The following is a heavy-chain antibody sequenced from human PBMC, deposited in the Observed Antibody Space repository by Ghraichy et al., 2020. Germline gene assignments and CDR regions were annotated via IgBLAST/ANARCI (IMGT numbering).Heavy chain of an antibody. CDR2: INPNSGGT. D-gene: IGHD2-15*01. Sequence: ASVKVSCKASGYTFTGYYMHWVRQAPGQGLEWMGWINPNSGGTNYAQKFQGRVTMTRDTSINTAYMELSRLRSDDTAVYYCARVVIGWHCSGGSCSPNFDYWGQGTLVTVSS. CDR3: ARVVIGWHCSGGSCSPNFDY. V-gene: IGHV1-2*02. J-gene: IGHJ4*02. CDR1: GYTFTGYY.